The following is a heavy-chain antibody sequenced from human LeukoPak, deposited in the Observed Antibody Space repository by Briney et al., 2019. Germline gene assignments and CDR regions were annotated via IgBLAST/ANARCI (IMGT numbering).Heavy chain of an antibody. CDR1: GFTFSSYS. J-gene: IGHJ4*02. CDR3: ARETYYDFWSGYYLLDY. CDR2: ISSSSSYI. V-gene: IGHV3-21*01. Sequence: PGGSLRLSCAASGFTFSSYSMNWVRQAPGKGLEWVSSISSSSSYIYYADSVKGRFTISRDNAKNSLYLQMNSLRAEDTAVYYCARETYYDFWSGYYLLDYWGQGTLVTVSS. D-gene: IGHD3-3*01.